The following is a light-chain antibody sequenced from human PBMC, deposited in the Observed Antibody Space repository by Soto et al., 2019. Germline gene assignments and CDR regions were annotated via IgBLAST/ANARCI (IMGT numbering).Light chain of an antibody. CDR1: SSDIGDYSL. J-gene: IGLJ2*01. CDR2: EVS. Sequence: QSALTQPASVSGSPGQSITISCTGTSSDIGDYSLVSWYQQYPGKAPRLIIYEVSKRPSGISNRFSASKSDNTASLTISGLRAEDEALYCSCSYVHRRSCVFGGGTKLTVL. V-gene: IGLV2-23*02. CDR3: CSYVHRRSCV.